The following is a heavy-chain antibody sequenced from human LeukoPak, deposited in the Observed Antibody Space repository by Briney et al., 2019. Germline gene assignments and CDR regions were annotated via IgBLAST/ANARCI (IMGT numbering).Heavy chain of an antibody. CDR3: ARVNYSRSLYYYYYYMDV. CDR2: ISSSSSYI. V-gene: IGHV3-21*01. Sequence: PGGSLRLSCAASGFTFSSYSMNWVRQAPGKGLEWVSSISSSSSYIYYADSVKGRFTISKDNAKNSLYLQMNSLRAEDTAVYYCARVNYSRSLYYYYYYMDVWGKGTTVTVSS. D-gene: IGHD5-24*01. J-gene: IGHJ6*03. CDR1: GFTFSSYS.